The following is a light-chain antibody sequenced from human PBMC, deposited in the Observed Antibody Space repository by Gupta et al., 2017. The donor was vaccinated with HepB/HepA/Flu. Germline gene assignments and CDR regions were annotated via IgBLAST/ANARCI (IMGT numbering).Light chain of an antibody. J-gene: IGLJ3*02. CDR3: SSDTSSSTWV. CDR1: SSDVGGYNY. CDR2: DVS. Sequence: QSALPQPASVSGSPGPSITISCTGTSSDVGGYNYVSWYQHHPGKAHKLMIYDVSKRPAGVSNRFSGSKSGNTASLTISGLQDEDEADYYCSSDTSSSTWVFGGGTKLTVL. V-gene: IGLV2-14*03.